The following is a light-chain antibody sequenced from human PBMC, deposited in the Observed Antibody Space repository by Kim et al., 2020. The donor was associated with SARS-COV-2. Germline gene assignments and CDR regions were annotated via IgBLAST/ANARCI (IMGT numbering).Light chain of an antibody. Sequence: FQMTQSPSSLSASVGDRVTITCRASQSISNYLNWYQQRPGKAPKVLIYAASILQSGVPSRFSGSGSGTDFTLTISSLQPEDFATYYCQQSYSNPPEYTFGQGTKLEI. J-gene: IGKJ2*01. V-gene: IGKV1-39*01. CDR3: QQSYSNPPEYT. CDR2: AAS. CDR1: QSISNY.